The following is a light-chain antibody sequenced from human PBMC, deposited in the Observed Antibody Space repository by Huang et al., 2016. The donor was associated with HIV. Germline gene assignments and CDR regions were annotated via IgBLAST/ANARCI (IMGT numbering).Light chain of an antibody. CDR2: DAS. CDR3: QQRTDWLT. J-gene: IGKJ4*01. CDR1: QSINTN. V-gene: IGKV3-11*01. Sequence: EIVLTQSPATLSLSPGERATLSCSASQSINTNLAWYHQNPGQAPRLLILDASTRASGIHARFSCSGSGTDFTLTISSLEPEDFAVYVCQQRTDWLTFGGGTKVEIK.